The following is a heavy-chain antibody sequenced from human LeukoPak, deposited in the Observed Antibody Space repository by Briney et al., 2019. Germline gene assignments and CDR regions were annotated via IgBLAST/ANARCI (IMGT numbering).Heavy chain of an antibody. CDR3: ARGENYYGSGSYYNVQWYFDL. V-gene: IGHV3-30*04. Sequence: GGSLRLSCAASGFSFSTYAIHWVRQAPGKGLEWVAVMSYDGRNKYYADSVKGRFTISGDNSKNTLHLQMNSLRAEDTAVYYCARGENYYGSGSYYNVQWYFDLWGRGTLVTVSS. D-gene: IGHD3-10*01. CDR2: MSYDGRNK. CDR1: GFSFSTYA. J-gene: IGHJ2*01.